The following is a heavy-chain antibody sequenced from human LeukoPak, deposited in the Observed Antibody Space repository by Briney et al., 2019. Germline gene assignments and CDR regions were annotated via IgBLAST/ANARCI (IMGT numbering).Heavy chain of an antibody. D-gene: IGHD2-21*02. CDR1: GDSISTYY. CDR2: IYYRVTS. J-gene: IGHJ3*02. CDR3: ARDTALWTFDI. V-gene: IGHV4-59*12. Sequence: ASETLSLTCTVSGDSISTYYWSWIRQPPGKGLEWIGYIYYRVTSDYNPSLKSRLTMSVDRSKNQFSLKMTSVTAADTAMYYCARDTALWTFDIWGQGTMVTVSS.